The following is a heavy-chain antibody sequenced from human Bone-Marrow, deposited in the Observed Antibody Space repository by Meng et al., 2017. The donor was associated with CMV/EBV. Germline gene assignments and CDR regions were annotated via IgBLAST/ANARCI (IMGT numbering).Heavy chain of an antibody. CDR3: ATIVGSPARPYYYGMAV. Sequence: GSLRLSCTVSGGSISSSSYYWGWIRQPPGKGLEWIGSIYYSGSTYYNPSLKSRVTISVDTSKNQFSLKLSSVTAADTAVYYCATIVGSPARPYYYGMAVWGQGTTVTVSS. CDR2: IYYSGST. V-gene: IGHV4-39*01. J-gene: IGHJ6*02. D-gene: IGHD1-26*01. CDR1: GGSISSSSYY.